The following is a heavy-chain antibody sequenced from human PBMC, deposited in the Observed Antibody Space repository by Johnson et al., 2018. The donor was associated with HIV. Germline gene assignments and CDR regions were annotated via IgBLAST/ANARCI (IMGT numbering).Heavy chain of an antibody. CDR3: ARGALRRGSWYGRDAFDI. D-gene: IGHD6-13*01. V-gene: IGHV3-30-3*01. CDR1: GFTFSSYA. Sequence: QVQLVESGGGVVQPGRSLRLSCAASGFTFSSYAMHWVRQAPGKGLAWVAVISYDGSNKYYADSVKGRFTISRDNSKNTLYLQMNSLRAEDTAVYYCARGALRRGSWYGRDAFDIWGQGTMVTVSS. CDR2: ISYDGSNK. J-gene: IGHJ3*02.